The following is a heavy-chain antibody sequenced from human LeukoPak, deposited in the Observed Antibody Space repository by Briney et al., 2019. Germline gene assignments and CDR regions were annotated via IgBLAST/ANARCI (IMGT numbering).Heavy chain of an antibody. V-gene: IGHV3-48*04. J-gene: IGHJ4*02. Sequence: PGGSLRLSCAASGFTFSSYTMNWVRQAPGKGLEWVSYISSSGSTIYYADSVKGRFTISRDNAKNSLYLQMNSLRAEDTAVYYCARGYGSGSYSLFDYWGQGTLVTVSS. CDR1: GFTFSSYT. CDR3: ARGYGSGSYSLFDY. CDR2: ISSSGSTI. D-gene: IGHD3-10*01.